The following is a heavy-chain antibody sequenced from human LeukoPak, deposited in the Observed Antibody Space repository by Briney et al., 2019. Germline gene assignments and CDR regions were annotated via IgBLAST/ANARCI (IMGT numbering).Heavy chain of an antibody. D-gene: IGHD2-15*01. CDR1: GYSFSSGYY. CDR2: IYYSGST. V-gene: IGHV4-38-2*02. CDR3: ARQGNIVVVVAAYYFDY. J-gene: IGHJ4*02. Sequence: SETLSLTCTVSGYSFSSGYYWGWIRQPPGKGLEWIGSIYYSGSTYYNPSLKSRVTISVDTSKNQFSLKLSSVTAADTAVYYCARQGNIVVVVAAYYFDYWGQGTLVTVSS.